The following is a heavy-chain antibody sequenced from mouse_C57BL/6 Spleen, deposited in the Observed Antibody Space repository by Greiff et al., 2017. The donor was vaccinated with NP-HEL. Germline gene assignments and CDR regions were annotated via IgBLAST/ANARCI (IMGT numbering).Heavy chain of an antibody. V-gene: IGHV1-59*01. CDR2: IDPSDSYT. CDR3: ARGDDSLDY. CDR1: GYTFTSYW. J-gene: IGHJ2*01. D-gene: IGHD2-4*01. Sequence: QVQLKQPGAELVRPGTSVKLSCKASGYTFTSYWMHWVKQRPGQGLEWIGVIDPSDSYTNYNQKFKGKATLTVDTSSSTAYMQLSSLTSEDSAVYYCARGDDSLDYWGQGTTLTVSS.